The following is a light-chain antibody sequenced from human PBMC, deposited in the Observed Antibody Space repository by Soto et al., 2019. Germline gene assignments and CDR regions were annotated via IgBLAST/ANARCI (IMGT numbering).Light chain of an antibody. Sequence: QSVLTQPPSVSAAPGRTVTISCSGSSSNIGNSFVSWYQQLPGTAPRLLIYDNNERPSGIPDRVSGSKSGTSATLGITGLQTGDEADYYCGAWDGGLSAFVFGTGTKITVL. CDR2: DNN. V-gene: IGLV1-51*01. CDR1: SSNIGNSF. CDR3: GAWDGGLSAFV. J-gene: IGLJ1*01.